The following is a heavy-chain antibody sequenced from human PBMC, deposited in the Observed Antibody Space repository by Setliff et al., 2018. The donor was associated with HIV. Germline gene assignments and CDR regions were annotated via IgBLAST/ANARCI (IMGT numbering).Heavy chain of an antibody. J-gene: IGHJ4*02. V-gene: IGHV3-7*03. Sequence: HPGGSLRLSCAASGLIFSSYWMSWVRQAPGKGLEWVANIKQDGSEKYYVDSVKGRFTISRDNAKNSLYLQMNSLRAEDTAVYYCATDRGTYWGQGTLVTVSS. CDR2: IKQDGSEK. D-gene: IGHD1-7*01. CDR1: GLIFSSYW. CDR3: ATDRGTY.